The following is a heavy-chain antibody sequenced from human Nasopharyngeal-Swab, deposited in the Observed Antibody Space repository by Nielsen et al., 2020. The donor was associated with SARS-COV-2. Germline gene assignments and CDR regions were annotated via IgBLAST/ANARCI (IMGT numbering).Heavy chain of an antibody. V-gene: IGHV4-30-4*01. J-gene: IGHJ4*02. CDR2: IYYSGST. CDR1: GGSISSGDYY. CDR3: ARLGSGSYSDY. Sequence: LSLSCTVSGGSISSGDYYWSWIRQPPGKGLELIGYIYYSGSTYYNPSLKSRVTISVDTSKNQFSLKLSSVTAADTAVYYCARLGSGSYSDYWGQGTLVTVSS. D-gene: IGHD3-10*01.